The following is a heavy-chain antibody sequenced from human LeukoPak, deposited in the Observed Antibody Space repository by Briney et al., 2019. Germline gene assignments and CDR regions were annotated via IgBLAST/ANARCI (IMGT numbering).Heavy chain of an antibody. J-gene: IGHJ4*02. Sequence: AGTSLRLSCAASGFTFSNYWMNWVRQAPGKGLQWVANINRDGREEYYVDSVKGRFTISRDNAKNSLSLQMSSLRAEDTAVYYCVGRRTSAAGNFWGQGTLVTVSS. V-gene: IGHV3-7*01. CDR2: INRDGREE. D-gene: IGHD6-13*01. CDR3: VGRRTSAAGNF. CDR1: GFTFSNYW.